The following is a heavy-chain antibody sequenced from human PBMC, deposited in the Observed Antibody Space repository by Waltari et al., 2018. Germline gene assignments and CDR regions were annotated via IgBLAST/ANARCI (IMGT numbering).Heavy chain of an antibody. CDR2: ISYDANTQ. CDR1: GFSFDNYD. D-gene: IGHD5-12*01. CDR3: ASVADSGYKTN. J-gene: IGHJ4*02. V-gene: IGHV3-30-3*01. Sequence: QVQLVESGGGVVQPGRSLRLSCAASGFSFDNYDMHWVRQARGKGRWWVAAISYDANTQYYTDSVKGRFTISRDNSKNLLYLQMNSLQTADTAVYYCASVADSGYKTNWGQGTLVTVSS.